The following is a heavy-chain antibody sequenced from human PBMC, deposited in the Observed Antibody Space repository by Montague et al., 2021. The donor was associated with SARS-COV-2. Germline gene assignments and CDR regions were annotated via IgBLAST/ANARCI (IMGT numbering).Heavy chain of an antibody. CDR1: GGSMSSYH. D-gene: IGHD3-10*01. V-gene: IGHV4-59*01. CDR2: VSYCGST. J-gene: IGHJ4*02. Sequence: SETLSLTCSVSGGSMSSYHWVWIRQPPGKGLEWIGYVSYCGSTNYNPSLKSRVTISLDTSKNRCSLRVTSVTAADAAVYYCARDVRYYYDQWGQGILVTVSS. CDR3: ARDVRYYYDQ.